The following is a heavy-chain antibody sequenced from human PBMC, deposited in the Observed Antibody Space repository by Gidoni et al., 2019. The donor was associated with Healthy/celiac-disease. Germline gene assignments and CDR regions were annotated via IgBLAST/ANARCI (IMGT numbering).Heavy chain of an antibody. CDR1: GFTFSSYG. V-gene: IGHV3-30*18. J-gene: IGHJ4*02. CDR2: ISYDGSNK. Sequence: QVQLVESGGGVVQPGRSLRLSCAASGFTFSSYGRHWVRQAPGKGLEWVAVISYDGSNKYYADSVKGRFTISRDNSKNTLYLQMNSLRAEDTAVYYCAKWGRLAGFDYWGQGTLVTVSS. CDR3: AKWGRLAGFDY. D-gene: IGHD3-16*01.